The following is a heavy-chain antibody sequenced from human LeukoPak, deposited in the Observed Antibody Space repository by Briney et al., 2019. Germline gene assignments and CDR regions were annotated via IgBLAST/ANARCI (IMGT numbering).Heavy chain of an antibody. CDR2: IIPIFGTA. J-gene: IGHJ4*02. V-gene: IGHV1-69*13. CDR3: ARAATSTLRYFDWLDGPAYFDY. D-gene: IGHD3-9*01. CDR1: GGTFSSYA. Sequence: ASVKVSCKASGGTFSSYAISWVRQAPGQGLEWMGGIIPIFGTANYAQKSQGRVTITADESTSTAYMELSSLRSEDTAVYYCARAATSTLRYFDWLDGPAYFDYWGQGTLVTVSS.